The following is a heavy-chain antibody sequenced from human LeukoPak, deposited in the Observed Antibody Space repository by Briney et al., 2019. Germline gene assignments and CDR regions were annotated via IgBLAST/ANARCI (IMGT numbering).Heavy chain of an antibody. D-gene: IGHD1-1*01. CDR2: INHSGST. Sequence: SETLSLTCAVYGGSFSGYYWSWIRQPPGKGLEWIAEINHSGSTNYYPSLKNRVIITVETYNNQSSLKLSSVTAADTAVYYCAREGPESAGNYWGQGTLVTVSS. J-gene: IGHJ4*02. CDR3: AREGPESAGNY. V-gene: IGHV4-34*01. CDR1: GGSFSGYY.